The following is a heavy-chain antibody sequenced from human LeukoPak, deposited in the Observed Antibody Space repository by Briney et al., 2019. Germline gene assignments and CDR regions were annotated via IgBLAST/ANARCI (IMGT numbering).Heavy chain of an antibody. D-gene: IGHD3/OR15-3a*01. V-gene: IGHV3-11*03. CDR2: ISSSSAYT. Sequence: MSGGSLRLSCAASGFTFNDYYMTWIRQAPGKGLEWVSYISSSSAYTRYADSVKGRFTISRDNAKNSLYLQMNSLRAEDTAVYYCAGTSSSPYYFDFWGQGTLVTVSS. CDR3: AGTSSSPYYFDF. CDR1: GFTFNDYY. J-gene: IGHJ4*02.